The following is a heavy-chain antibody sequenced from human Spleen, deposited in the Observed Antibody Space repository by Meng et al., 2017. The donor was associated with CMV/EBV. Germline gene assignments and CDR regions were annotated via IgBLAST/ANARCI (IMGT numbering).Heavy chain of an antibody. CDR2: ISITSNHI. CDR1: GFTFSSYS. J-gene: IGHJ5*02. V-gene: IGHV3-21*06. CDR3: ARDSSPVRAAPYNWFDP. D-gene: IGHD2-15*01. Sequence: GGSLRLSCAASGFTFSSYSVNWVRQAPGKGLQWVSSISITSNHIYYADSVKGRFTISRDNAKNSLYLQMNSLRAEDTAVYYCARDSSPVRAAPYNWFDPWGQGTLVTVSS.